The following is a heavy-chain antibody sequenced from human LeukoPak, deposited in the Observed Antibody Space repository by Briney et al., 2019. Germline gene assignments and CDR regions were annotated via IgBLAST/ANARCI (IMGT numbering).Heavy chain of an antibody. J-gene: IGHJ5*02. CDR3: ASASCSGGSCYHPSWFDP. CDR1: GGSISSGGYS. CDR2: IYYSGST. V-gene: IGHV4-30-4*07. D-gene: IGHD2-15*01. Sequence: SETLSLTCAVSGGSISSGGYSWSWIRQPPGKGLEWIGYIYYSGSTYYNPSLKSRVTISVDTSKNQFSLKLSSVTAADTAVYYCASASCSGGSCYHPSWFDPWGQGTLVTVSS.